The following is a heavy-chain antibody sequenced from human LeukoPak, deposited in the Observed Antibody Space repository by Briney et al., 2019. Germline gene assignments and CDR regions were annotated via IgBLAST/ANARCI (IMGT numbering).Heavy chain of an antibody. D-gene: IGHD3-10*01. CDR1: GGSFSGYY. V-gene: IGHV4-34*01. CDR2: INHSGST. CDR3: ARHRIGAMVRGAYNYYYYMDV. J-gene: IGHJ6*03. Sequence: ASETLSLTCAVYGGSFSGYYWSWIRQPPGKGLEWIGEINHSGSTNYNPSLKSRVTISVDTSKNQFSLKLSSVTAADTAVYYCARHRIGAMVRGAYNYYYYMDVWGKGTTVTISS.